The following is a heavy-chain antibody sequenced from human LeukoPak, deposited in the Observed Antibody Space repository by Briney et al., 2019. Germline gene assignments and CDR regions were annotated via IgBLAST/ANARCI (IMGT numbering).Heavy chain of an antibody. V-gene: IGHV3-30*04. CDR2: ISYDGSNK. CDR1: GFTFSSYA. Sequence: PGRSLRLSCAASGFTFSSYAMHWVRQAPGKGLEWVAVISYDGSNKYYADSVKGRFTISRDNSKNTLYLQMNSLRAEDTAVYYCARDRAYVWGSRWDYYYYGMDVWGKGTTVTVSS. D-gene: IGHD3-16*01. J-gene: IGHJ6*04. CDR3: ARDRAYVWGSRWDYYYYGMDV.